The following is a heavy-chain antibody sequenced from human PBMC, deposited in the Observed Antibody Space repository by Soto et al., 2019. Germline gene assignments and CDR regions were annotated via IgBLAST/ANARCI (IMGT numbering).Heavy chain of an antibody. D-gene: IGHD2-15*01. CDR3: ARHSPDIVVVVAETLVYYYYGMDV. J-gene: IGHJ6*02. Sequence: GSLRLSCAASGFTFSSYSMNWVRQAPGKGLERVSSISSSSSYIYYADSVKGRFTISRDNAKNSLYLQMNSLRAEDTAVYCCARHSPDIVVVVAETLVYYYYGMDVWGQGTTVTVSS. V-gene: IGHV3-21*01. CDR1: GFTFSSYS. CDR2: ISSSSSYI.